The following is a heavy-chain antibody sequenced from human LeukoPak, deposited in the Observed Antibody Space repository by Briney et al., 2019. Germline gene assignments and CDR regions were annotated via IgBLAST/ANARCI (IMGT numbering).Heavy chain of an antibody. D-gene: IGHD3-10*01. CDR2: ISWNGGTT. J-gene: IGHJ3*01. Sequence: GSLRLSCEASGFTFDDYGMSWVRQAPGKGLEWVSGISWNGGTTGYADSVKGRFTISRDNAKDSLYLQMDSLRGEDTALYQCVRDRTMVRGVMGDAFDVWGQGTMVTVSS. CDR1: GFTFDDYG. V-gene: IGHV3-20*01. CDR3: VRDRTMVRGVMGDAFDV.